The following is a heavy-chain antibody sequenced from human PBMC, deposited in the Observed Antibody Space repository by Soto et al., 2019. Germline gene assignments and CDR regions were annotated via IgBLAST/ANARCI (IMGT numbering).Heavy chain of an antibody. CDR3: ARACVVVTVPYY. V-gene: IGHV1-3*01. CDR1: GYTFTSYA. CDR2: INAGNGNT. J-gene: IGHJ4*01. D-gene: IGHD2-21*02. Sequence: GASVKVSCKASGYTFTSYAMHWVRQAPGQRLEWMGWINAGNGNTKYSQKFQGRVTITRDTSASTAYMELSSLRSEDTAVYYCARACVVVTVPYYWGRGTLVTVSS.